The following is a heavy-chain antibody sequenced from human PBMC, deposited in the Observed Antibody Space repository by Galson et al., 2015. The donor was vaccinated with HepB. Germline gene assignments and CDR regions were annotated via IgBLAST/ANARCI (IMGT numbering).Heavy chain of an antibody. CDR1: GFTFSSYW. CDR2: IKQDGSEK. Sequence: SLRLSCAASGFTFSSYWMSWVRQAPGKGLEWVANIKQDGSEKYYVDSVKGRFTISRDNAKNSPYLQMNSLRAEDTAVYYCARDREGGYSYGSDYWGQGTLVTVSS. D-gene: IGHD5-18*01. J-gene: IGHJ4*02. V-gene: IGHV3-7*03. CDR3: ARDREGGYSYGSDY.